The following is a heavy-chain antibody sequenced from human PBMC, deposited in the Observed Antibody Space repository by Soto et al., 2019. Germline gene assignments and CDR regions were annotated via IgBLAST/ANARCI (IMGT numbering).Heavy chain of an antibody. CDR2: FDPEDGET. CDR1: GYTLTELS. V-gene: IGHV1-24*01. CDR3: ATGGAVAGTNTHYYGMDV. J-gene: IGHJ6*02. D-gene: IGHD6-19*01. Sequence: ASVKVSCKVSGYTLTELSMHWVRQAPGKGLEWMGGFDPEDGETIYAQKFQGRVTMTEDTSTDTAYMELSSLRSEDTAVYYCATGGAVAGTNTHYYGMDVWGQGTTVTVSS.